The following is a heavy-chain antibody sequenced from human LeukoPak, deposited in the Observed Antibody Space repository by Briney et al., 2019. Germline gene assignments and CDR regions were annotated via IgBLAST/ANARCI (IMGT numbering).Heavy chain of an antibody. CDR3: ARDLAWDAFDI. J-gene: IGHJ3*02. CDR1: GFNFTNDN. CDR2: IHSSSGSI. Sequence: GGSLRLSCAASGFNFTNDNMNWVRQAPGKGLEWVSSIHSSSGSIYYADSLKGRFTISRDNAKNSLYLQMNSLRAEDTAVYYCARDLAWDAFDIWGQGTMVTVSS. V-gene: IGHV3-21*01.